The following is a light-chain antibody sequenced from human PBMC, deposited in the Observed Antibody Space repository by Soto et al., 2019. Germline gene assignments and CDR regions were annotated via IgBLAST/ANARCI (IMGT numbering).Light chain of an antibody. CDR2: DAS. V-gene: IGKV3-11*01. CDR1: QSVSLS. CDR3: QERASWPPWT. J-gene: IGKJ1*01. Sequence: EIVLTQSPSTLSFSPVGRATLSCRASQSVSLSLAWYQQKPGQAPRLLIYDASRRASGIPARFSGSGSGTDFTLTISSLEPEDFAVYYCQERASWPPWTFGQGTKVDIK.